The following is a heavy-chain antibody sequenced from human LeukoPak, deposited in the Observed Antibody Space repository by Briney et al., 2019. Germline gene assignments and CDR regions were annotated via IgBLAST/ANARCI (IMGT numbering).Heavy chain of an antibody. Sequence: GGSLRLSCAASGFTFSNFAMSWVRQTPGKGLEWVTATVGSRPDTYHADSVKGRFTVSRDNSRNTLYLQMNNLRAEDTAIYYCAKSSPVDYWGQGTLVTVSS. CDR2: TVGSRPDT. CDR3: AKSSPVDY. CDR1: GFTFSNFA. V-gene: IGHV3-23*01. J-gene: IGHJ4*02. D-gene: IGHD2-2*01.